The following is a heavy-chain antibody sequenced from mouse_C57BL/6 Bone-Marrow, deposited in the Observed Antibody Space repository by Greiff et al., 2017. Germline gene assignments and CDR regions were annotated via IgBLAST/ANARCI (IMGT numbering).Heavy chain of an antibody. CDR1: GYTFTDSY. J-gene: IGHJ2*01. V-gene: IGHV1-26*01. D-gene: IGHD2-4*01. CDR2: INPNNGGT. CDR3: AREDYDYY. Sequence: EVQLQQSGPELVKPGASVKISCKASGYTFTDSYMNWVKQSHGKSLEWIGDINPNNGGTSYNQKFKSKATLTVDKSSSTAYMELRSLTSEDSAVYYCAREDYDYYWGQGTTLTVSS.